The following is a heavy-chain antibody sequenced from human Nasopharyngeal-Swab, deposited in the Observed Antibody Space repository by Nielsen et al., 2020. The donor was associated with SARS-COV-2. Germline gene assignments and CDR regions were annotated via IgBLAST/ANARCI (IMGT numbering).Heavy chain of an antibody. CDR2: INPNSGGT. CDR1: GYTFTGYY. Sequence: ASVKVSCKASGYTFTGYYMHWVRQAPGQGLEWMGWINPNSGGTNYAQKFQGWVTMTRDTSISTAYMELSRLRSDDTAVYYCARELGICTNGVCYINNWFDPWGQGTLVTVSS. J-gene: IGHJ5*02. D-gene: IGHD2-8*01. V-gene: IGHV1-2*04. CDR3: ARELGICTNGVCYINNWFDP.